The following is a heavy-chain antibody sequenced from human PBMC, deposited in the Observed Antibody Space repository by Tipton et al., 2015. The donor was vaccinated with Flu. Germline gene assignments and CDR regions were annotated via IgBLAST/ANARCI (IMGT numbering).Heavy chain of an antibody. J-gene: IGHJ4*02. Sequence: QLVQSGAEVKKPEASVRISCTASGYTFTNYNMHWVRQAPGQGPERMGIIYPAGGGTTYAQTFQGRVTLTRDKSTSTVYMELSSLRSEDTAFYYCARDRGFGAYTFDYWGQGTLVTVAS. CDR1: GYTFTNYN. D-gene: IGHD3-10*01. CDR3: ARDRGFGAYTFDY. V-gene: IGHV1-46*01. CDR2: IYPAGGGT.